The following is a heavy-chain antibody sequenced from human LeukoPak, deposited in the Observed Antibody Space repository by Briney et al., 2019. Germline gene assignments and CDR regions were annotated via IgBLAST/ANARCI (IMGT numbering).Heavy chain of an antibody. D-gene: IGHD3-10*01. V-gene: IGHV1-8*01. CDR1: GYTFTSYD. CDR3: ARAGGVRGVIIMPLSY. Sequence: ASVKVSCKASGYTFTSYDINWVRQATGQGLEWMGWMDPNSGNTGYAQKFQGRVTMTRNTSISTAYMELSSLRSEDTAVYYCARAGGVRGVIIMPLSYWGQGTLVTVSS. J-gene: IGHJ4*02. CDR2: MDPNSGNT.